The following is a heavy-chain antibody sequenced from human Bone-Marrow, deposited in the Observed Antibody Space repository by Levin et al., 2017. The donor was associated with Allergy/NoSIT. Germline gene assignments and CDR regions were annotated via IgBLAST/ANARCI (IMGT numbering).Heavy chain of an antibody. CDR2: IYYSGST. CDR3: ARDAQTSPTRNDGVDV. V-gene: IGHV4-59*01. CDR1: GDSISRYY. J-gene: IGHJ6*01. D-gene: IGHD1-1*01. Sequence: SETLSLTCTVSGDSISRYYWSWIRQPPGKGLEWIGYIYYSGSTNYNPSLKSRVTISVDTSKNPFSLDLNFVTAADTAVYYCARDAQTSPTRNDGVDVWGQGTTVTVSS.